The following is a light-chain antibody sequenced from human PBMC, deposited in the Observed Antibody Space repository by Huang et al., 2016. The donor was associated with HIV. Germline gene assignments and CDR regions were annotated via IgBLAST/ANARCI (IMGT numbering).Light chain of an antibody. J-gene: IGKJ2*01. CDR1: QSLEYSDGNTY. CDR3: MQGTHWPPYT. Sequence: DVVLSQSPLSLPVTLGQSASISCRSRQSLEYSDGNTYLNWFHQRPGQSPRRLIYKVFKRDSGVPDRFSGSGSGTDVTLKISRVEAEDVGIYYCMQGTHWPPYTFGQGTKLEI. CDR2: KVF. V-gene: IGKV2-30*01.